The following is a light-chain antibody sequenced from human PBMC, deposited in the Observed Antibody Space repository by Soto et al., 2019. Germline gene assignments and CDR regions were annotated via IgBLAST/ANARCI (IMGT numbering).Light chain of an antibody. CDR3: QQRSNWPT. V-gene: IGKV3-11*01. Sequence: EIVLTQSPATLSLSPGERATLSFMASRSVSGDLAWYQQKPGQAPRLLIYDASNRATGIPARFSGSGSGTDFTLTISSLEPDDFAVYYCQQRSNWPTFGQGTKVDIK. CDR1: RSVSGD. CDR2: DAS. J-gene: IGKJ1*01.